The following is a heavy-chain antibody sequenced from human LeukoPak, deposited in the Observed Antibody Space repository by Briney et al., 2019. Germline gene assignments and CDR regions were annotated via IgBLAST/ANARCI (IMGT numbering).Heavy chain of an antibody. CDR2: IWYDGSNK. D-gene: IGHD3-3*01. CDR3: ARVSYYDFWSTDYTEGFDY. V-gene: IGHV3-33*01. Sequence: GGSLRLSCAASGFIFSSYGMHWVRQAPGKGLEWVAVIWYDGSNKNYADSIKGRFTISRDNAKNSLFLQMNSLRAEDTAVYYCARVSYYDFWSTDYTEGFDYWGRGTLVTVSS. CDR1: GFIFSSYG. J-gene: IGHJ4*02.